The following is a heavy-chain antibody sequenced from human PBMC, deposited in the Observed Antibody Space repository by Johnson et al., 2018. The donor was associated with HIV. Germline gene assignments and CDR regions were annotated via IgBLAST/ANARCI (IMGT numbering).Heavy chain of an antibody. V-gene: IGHV3-15*01. Sequence: VQLVESGGGVVRPGGSLRLSCAASGFIFDDYGMSWVRQAPGKGLEWVGRIKSKTDGGTTDYAAPVKGRFTISRDDSKNTLYLQMNSLKTEDTAVYYCTDGESFSDIWGQGTMVTVST. D-gene: IGHD3-10*01. J-gene: IGHJ3*02. CDR3: TDGESFSDI. CDR2: IKSKTDGGTT. CDR1: GFIFDDYG.